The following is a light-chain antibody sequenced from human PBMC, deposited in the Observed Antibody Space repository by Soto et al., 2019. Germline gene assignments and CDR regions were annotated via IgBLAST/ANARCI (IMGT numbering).Light chain of an antibody. Sequence: SYELTQPASVSVAPGKTASISCGGNNIGSKGVHWYQQKPGQAPVLVIYSDTDLPPLIPERFSGSNSANLATLTISRVEAGDEADYYCQVWYSGSAHVVFGGGTKLTVL. CDR2: SDT. CDR1: NIGSKG. CDR3: QVWYSGSAHVV. J-gene: IGLJ2*01. V-gene: IGLV3-21*04.